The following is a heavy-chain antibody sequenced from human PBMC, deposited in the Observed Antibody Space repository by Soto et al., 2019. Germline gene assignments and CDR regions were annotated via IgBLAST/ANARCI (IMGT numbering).Heavy chain of an antibody. J-gene: IGHJ4*02. CDR1: GFTVSSNY. Sequence: GGSLRLSCAASGFTVSSNYMSWVRQAPGKGLEWVSVIYSGGSTYYADSVKGRFTISRDNSKNTLYLQMNSLRAEDTAVYYCARGLRGRDGYNYDYWGQGTLVTVSS. CDR3: ARGLRGRDGYNYDY. D-gene: IGHD5-12*01. CDR2: IYSGGST. V-gene: IGHV3-53*01.